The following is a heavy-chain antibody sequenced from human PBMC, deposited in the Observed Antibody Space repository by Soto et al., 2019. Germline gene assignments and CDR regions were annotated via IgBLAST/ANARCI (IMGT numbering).Heavy chain of an antibody. CDR2: IYCSGST. D-gene: IGHD6-19*01. CDR1: GGSGIRGSYY. J-gene: IGHJ6*02. CDR3: ARLQIIAVAGRVYYYGMAV. V-gene: IGHV4-61*01. Sequence: SETLSVTCTVPGGSGIRGSYYWSWIRQPPGKGLEWIGDIYCSGSTNYNPSLKSRVTISVDTSKNQFSLKLSSVTAADTAVYYCARLQIIAVAGRVYYYGMAVWGQGTTVTVSS.